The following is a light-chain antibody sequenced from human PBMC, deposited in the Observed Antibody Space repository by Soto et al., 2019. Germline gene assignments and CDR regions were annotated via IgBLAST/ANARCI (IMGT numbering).Light chain of an antibody. CDR1: QSISSS. CDR2: AAS. Sequence: DIQMTQSPSSLSASVGDRVTITCRASQSISSSLAWYQQKPGKAPKLLIYAASSLQNGVTSRFSGSGSGTDVTLTTSSLQPDDFATYYCQQNNSSLCTFGQGTKVEIK. J-gene: IGKJ1*01. V-gene: IGKV1-39*01. CDR3: QQNNSSLCT.